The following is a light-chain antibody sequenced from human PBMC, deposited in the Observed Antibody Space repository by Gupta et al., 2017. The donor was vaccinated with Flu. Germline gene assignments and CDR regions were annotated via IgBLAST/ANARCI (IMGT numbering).Light chain of an antibody. CDR1: QSINTY. CDR3: QQTYNNPPWT. V-gene: IGKV1-39*01. CDR2: DAS. Sequence: DTQMTQSPSSLSASVGDRVTITCRASQSINTYLNWYQQKPGKAPNLLINDASSWQTGVTSRFSGSGSGKDVTLSISSRQQDDFATYYFQQTYNNPPWTFGQGTXVEFK. J-gene: IGKJ1*01.